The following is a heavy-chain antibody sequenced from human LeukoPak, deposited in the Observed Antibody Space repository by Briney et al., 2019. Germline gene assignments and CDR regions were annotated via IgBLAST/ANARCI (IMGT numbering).Heavy chain of an antibody. D-gene: IGHD3-16*01. CDR1: GMSIASRHY. Sequence: AETLSLTCSVSGMSIASRHYRGWFRQSPGKGLEWIGSTSHSDSPYYNPSLESRVTISLDTSRNQFSLRLTSVTAADTAVYYCARDFGETSLPNWFDPWGQGMLVIVSS. CDR3: ARDFGETSLPNWFDP. J-gene: IGHJ5*02. CDR2: TSHSDSP. V-gene: IGHV4-38-2*02.